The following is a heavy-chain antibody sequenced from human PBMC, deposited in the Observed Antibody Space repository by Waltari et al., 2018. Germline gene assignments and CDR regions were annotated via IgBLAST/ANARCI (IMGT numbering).Heavy chain of an antibody. V-gene: IGHV3-13*01. CDR3: ARAMAVAGYYYYYGMDV. J-gene: IGHJ6*02. CDR1: GFTFSSYD. Sequence: EVQLVESGGGLVQPGGSLRLSCAASGFTFSSYDMHWVRQATGKGLEWVSAIGTAGHKYYPGYVKGRFTISRENAKNSLYLQMNSLRAGDTAVYYCARAMAVAGYYYYYGMDVWGQGTTVTVSS. D-gene: IGHD6-19*01. CDR2: IGTAGHK.